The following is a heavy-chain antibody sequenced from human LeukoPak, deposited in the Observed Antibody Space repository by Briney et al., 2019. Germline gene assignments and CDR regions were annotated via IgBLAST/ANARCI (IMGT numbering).Heavy chain of an antibody. CDR1: GGTFSSYA. D-gene: IGHD2-15*01. J-gene: IGHJ4*02. CDR3: ATEPYYRGYCSGGSCYSSH. Sequence: SVKVSCKASGGTFSSYAISWVRQAPGQGLEWMGRIIPILGIANYAQKFQGRVTITADKSTSTAYMELSSLRSEDTAVYYCATEPYYRGYCSGGSCYSSHWGQGTLVTVSS. CDR2: IIPILGIA. V-gene: IGHV1-69*04.